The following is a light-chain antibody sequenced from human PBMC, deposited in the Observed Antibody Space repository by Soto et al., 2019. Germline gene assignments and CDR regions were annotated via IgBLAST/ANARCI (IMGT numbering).Light chain of an antibody. V-gene: IGKV1-39*01. CDR1: QRISSY. CDR2: PAS. CDR3: KQRYRXPLT. J-gene: IGKJ4*01. Sequence: IQMTQSPSSLAASVADRVTITCRSSQRISSYLNLYQQKPGKASNLLICPASSFQSGVPSRLSGSGHGTDLTTTISSLHPEHCGTCSWKQRYRXPLTCGGG.